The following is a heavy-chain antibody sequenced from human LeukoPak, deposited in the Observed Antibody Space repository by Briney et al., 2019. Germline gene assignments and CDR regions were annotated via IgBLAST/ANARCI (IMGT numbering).Heavy chain of an antibody. CDR2: IYLGDSDT. CDR3: ARLRSLIGGWFDP. D-gene: IGHD3-16*01. V-gene: IGHV5-51*01. CDR1: GYNFRNYW. J-gene: IGHJ5*02. Sequence: GESLKISCKGSGYNFRNYWIGWVRQMPGKGLGWMGIIYLGDSDTRYNPSFQGQVTISADKSISTAYLQWSSLKASDTAMYYCARLRSLIGGWFDPWGQGTLVTVSS.